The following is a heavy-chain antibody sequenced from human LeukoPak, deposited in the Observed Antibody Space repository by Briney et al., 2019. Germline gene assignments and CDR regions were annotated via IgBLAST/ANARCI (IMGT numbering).Heavy chain of an antibody. CDR3: ASYCSSTSCYADY. CDR1: GGSFSGYY. D-gene: IGHD2-2*01. V-gene: IGHV4-34*01. J-gene: IGHJ4*02. Sequence: SETLSLTCAVYGGSFSGYYWSWIRQPPGKGLEWIGEINHSGSTNYNPSLKSRVTISVDPSKNQFSLKLSSVTAADTAVYYCASYCSSTSCYADYGGQGTLVTVSS. CDR2: INHSGST.